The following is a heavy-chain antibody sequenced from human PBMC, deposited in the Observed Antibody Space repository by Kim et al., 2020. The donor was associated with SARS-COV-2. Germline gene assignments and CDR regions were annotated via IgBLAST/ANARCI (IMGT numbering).Heavy chain of an antibody. CDR2: ITKSSATI. D-gene: IGHD3-16*01. CDR3: VRDRMGGAFDI. V-gene: IGHV3-48*02. CDR1: GFTFSAYD. Sequence: GGSLRLSCATSGFTFSAYDMNWVRQAPGKGLEWLSFITKSSATIYYADSVQGRFTISRDNAKNSLYLQMNSLRDEDTPLYYCVRDRMGGAFDIWGQGTMV. J-gene: IGHJ3*02.